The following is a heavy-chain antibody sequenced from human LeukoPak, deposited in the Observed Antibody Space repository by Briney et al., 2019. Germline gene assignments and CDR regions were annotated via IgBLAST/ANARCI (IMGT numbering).Heavy chain of an antibody. V-gene: IGHV3-21*01. D-gene: IGHD6-13*01. CDR3: ARDSTSWGGY. J-gene: IGHJ4*02. CDR2: ISSSSSYI. Sequence: GGSLRLSCAASGFTFSSYSMNWVRQAPGKGLEWVSSISSSSSYIYYADSVKGRFTISRDNAKTSLYLQMNSLRAEDTAVYYCARDSTSWGGYWGQGTLVTVSS. CDR1: GFTFSSYS.